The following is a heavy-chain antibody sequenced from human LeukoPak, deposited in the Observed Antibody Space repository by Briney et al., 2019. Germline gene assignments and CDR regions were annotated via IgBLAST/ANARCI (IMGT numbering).Heavy chain of an antibody. V-gene: IGHV4-61*02. J-gene: IGHJ4*02. CDR2: IYTSGST. CDR1: GGSISSGSYY. Sequence: TLSLTCTVSGGSISSGSYYWSWIRQPAGKGLEWIGRIYTSGSTNYNPSLKSRVTVSVDTSKNQFSLKLSSVTAADTAVYYCARGSGASGSYYNIDYWGQGTLVTVSS. CDR3: ARGSGASGSYYNIDY. D-gene: IGHD3-10*01.